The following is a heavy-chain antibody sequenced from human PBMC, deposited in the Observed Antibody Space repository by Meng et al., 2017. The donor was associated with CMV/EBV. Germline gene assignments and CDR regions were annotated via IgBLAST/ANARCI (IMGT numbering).Heavy chain of an antibody. J-gene: IGHJ4*02. CDR3: ARGGSSSSETFDS. V-gene: IGHV4-59*01. CDR1: GGSISSYY. CDR2: IYYSGST. Sequence: SETLSLTCTVSGGSISSYYWSWIRQPPGKGREWIGYIYYSGSTNYNPSLKSRVTISVDTSKNQFSLKLSSVTAADTAVYYCARGGSSSSETFDSWGQGTLVTVSS. D-gene: IGHD6-6*01.